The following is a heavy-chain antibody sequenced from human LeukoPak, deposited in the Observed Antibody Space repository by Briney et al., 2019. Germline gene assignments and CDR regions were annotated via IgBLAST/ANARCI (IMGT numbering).Heavy chain of an antibody. Sequence: PGGSLKLSCAASGFMFSSYGMHWVRQAPGKGLEWMAFIRYDGSNKYYADSVKGRFTISRDNSKNTLFLQMNSLRAADTAVYYCAKNRGYSYGHGCDYWGQGTLVTVSS. D-gene: IGHD5-18*01. J-gene: IGHJ4*02. CDR3: AKNRGYSYGHGCDY. CDR1: GFMFSSYG. CDR2: IRYDGSNK. V-gene: IGHV3-30*02.